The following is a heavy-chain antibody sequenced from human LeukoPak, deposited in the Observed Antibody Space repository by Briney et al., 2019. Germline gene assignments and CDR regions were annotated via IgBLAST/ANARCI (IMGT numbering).Heavy chain of an antibody. CDR3: ARDWSGDPSQGYYMDV. CDR1: GGSISSGGYY. V-gene: IGHV4-61*02. J-gene: IGHJ6*03. CDR2: IYTSGST. D-gene: IGHD4-17*01. Sequence: SQTLSLTCTVSGGSISSGGYYWSWIRQPAGKGLEWIGRIYTSGSTNYNPSLKSRVTMSVDTSKNQFSLKLSSVTAADTAVYYCARDWSGDPSQGYYMDVWGKGTTVTVSS.